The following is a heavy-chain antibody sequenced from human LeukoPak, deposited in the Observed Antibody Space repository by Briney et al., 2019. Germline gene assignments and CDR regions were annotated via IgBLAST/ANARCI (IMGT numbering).Heavy chain of an antibody. CDR2: IYYSGST. Sequence: SETLSLTCTVSGGSISSSSYYWGWLRQPPGKGLEWFGSIYYSGSTYYNPSLKSRVTISVDTSKNQFSLKLSSVTAADTAVYYCARHSRSGWYFGWFDPWGQGTLVTVSS. CDR1: GGSISSSSYY. D-gene: IGHD6-19*01. CDR3: ARHSRSGWYFGWFDP. V-gene: IGHV4-39*01. J-gene: IGHJ5*02.